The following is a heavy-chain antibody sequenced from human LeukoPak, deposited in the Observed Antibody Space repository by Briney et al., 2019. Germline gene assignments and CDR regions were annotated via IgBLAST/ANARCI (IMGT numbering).Heavy chain of an antibody. CDR1: GFSFGTWS. V-gene: IGHV3-21*01. CDR2: ISSSSRYI. J-gene: IGHJ1*01. CDR3: ARKGYYASSGYLGYFQH. Sequence: PGGSLRLSCAASGFSFGTWSVNWVRQAPGKGLEWVSSISSSSRYIYYADSVKGRFTISRDNAKNSLHLQMNSLRAEDTAVYYCARKGYYASSGYLGYFQHWGQGTLVTVSS. D-gene: IGHD3-22*01.